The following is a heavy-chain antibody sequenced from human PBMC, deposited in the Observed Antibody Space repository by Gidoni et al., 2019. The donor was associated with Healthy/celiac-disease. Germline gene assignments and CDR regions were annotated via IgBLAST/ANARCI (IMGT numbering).Heavy chain of an antibody. CDR1: GFTFSSYL. J-gene: IGHJ2*01. CDR3: AREKEYWYFDL. V-gene: IGHV3-7*01. CDR2: IKQDGSEK. Sequence: LVQPGWSLRLSCAASGFTFSSYLMSWVRQAPGKGLEWVANIKQDGSEKYYVDSVKGRFTISRDNAKNSLYLQMNSLRAEDTAVYYCAREKEYWYFDLWGRGTLVTVSS.